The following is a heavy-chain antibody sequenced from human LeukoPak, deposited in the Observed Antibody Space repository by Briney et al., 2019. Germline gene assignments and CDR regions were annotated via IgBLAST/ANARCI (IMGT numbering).Heavy chain of an antibody. CDR3: ARVRRSGWYFGY. J-gene: IGHJ4*02. CDR1: GGSISSGGYY. Sequence: SETLSLTCTVSGGSISSGGYYWSWIRQHPGKGLEWIGYIYYSGSTYYNPSLKSRVTISVDTSKNQFSLKLSSVTAADTAVYYCARVRRSGWYFGYWGQGTLVTVSS. V-gene: IGHV4-31*03. D-gene: IGHD6-19*01. CDR2: IYYSGST.